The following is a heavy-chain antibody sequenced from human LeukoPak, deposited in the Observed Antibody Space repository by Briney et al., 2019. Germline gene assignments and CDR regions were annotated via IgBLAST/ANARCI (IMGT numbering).Heavy chain of an antibody. Sequence: PGGSLRLSSAGSGFTFSDAWRSWVRQARGKGLEWVGRIKTKTDGGTTDYAAPVKGRFTISRDDSQNTLYMEMNSLKTEDTAVYYCTTDRRYSSFYLGQGTLVTVSS. CDR3: TTDRRYSSFY. CDR1: GFTFSDAW. CDR2: IKTKTDGGTT. V-gene: IGHV3-15*01. D-gene: IGHD6-19*01. J-gene: IGHJ4*02.